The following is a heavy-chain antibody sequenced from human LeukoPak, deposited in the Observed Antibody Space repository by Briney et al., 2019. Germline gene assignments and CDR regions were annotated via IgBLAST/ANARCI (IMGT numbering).Heavy chain of an antibody. CDR2: IRYDGSNK. V-gene: IGHV3-30*02. J-gene: IGHJ4*02. D-gene: IGHD2-15*01. Sequence: PGGSLRLSCAASGSTFSSYGMHWVRQAPGKGLEWVAFIRYDGSNKYYADSVKGRFTISRDNSKNTLYLQMNSLRAEDTAVYYCAKDGKYCSGGSCYFDYWGQGTLVTVSS. CDR1: GSTFSSYG. CDR3: AKDGKYCSGGSCYFDY.